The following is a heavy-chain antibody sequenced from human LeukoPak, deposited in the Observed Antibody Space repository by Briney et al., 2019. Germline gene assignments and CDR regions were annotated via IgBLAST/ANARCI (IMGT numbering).Heavy chain of an antibody. V-gene: IGHV3-23*01. Sequence: GGSLRLSCAGSGFTFSSYAMSWVRQAPGKGLEWVSAISGSGGSTYYAGSVKGRFSISRDNSKNTLYLQMNSLRAEDTAVYYCAKDLGGATQNYYYYYMDVWGKGTTVTVSS. CDR2: ISGSGGST. D-gene: IGHD1-26*01. CDR3: AKDLGGATQNYYYYYMDV. J-gene: IGHJ6*03. CDR1: GFTFSSYA.